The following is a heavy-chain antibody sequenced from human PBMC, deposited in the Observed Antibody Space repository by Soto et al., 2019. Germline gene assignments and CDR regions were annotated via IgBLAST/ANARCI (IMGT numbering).Heavy chain of an antibody. D-gene: IGHD3-9*01. CDR3: ARDFLSRYYDILTGFDY. J-gene: IGHJ4*02. CDR1: GGTFSSYA. Sequence: SVKVSCKASGGTFSSYAISWVRQAPGQGLEWMGGIIPIFGTANYAQKFQGRVTMTTDTSTSTAYMELRSLRSDDTAVYYCARDFLSRYYDILTGFDYWGQGTLVTVSS. V-gene: IGHV1-69*05. CDR2: IIPIFGTA.